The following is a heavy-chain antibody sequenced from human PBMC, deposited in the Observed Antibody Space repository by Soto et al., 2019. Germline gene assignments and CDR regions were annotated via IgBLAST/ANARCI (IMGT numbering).Heavy chain of an antibody. CDR3: ARDMLGEQQLVL. CDR1: GFSFSAYG. CDR2: IWFDGSNQ. Sequence: LVESGGGVVQPGRSLRLSCEASGFSFSAYGMHWVRQAPGKGLEWVAMIWFDGSNQYYVDSVKGRFTISRDNSKNTLYLQMKSLRVEDTAVYYCARDMLGEQQLVLWGQGTLVTVSS. J-gene: IGHJ4*02. V-gene: IGHV3-33*01. D-gene: IGHD6-13*01.